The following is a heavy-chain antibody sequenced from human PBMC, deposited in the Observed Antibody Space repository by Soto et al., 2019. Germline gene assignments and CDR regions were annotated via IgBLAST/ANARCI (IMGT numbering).Heavy chain of an antibody. CDR1: GGTFSSYA. D-gene: IGHD6-13*01. CDR3: ARDSSSCPGEGRCYYYGMDV. V-gene: IGHV1-69*13. CDR2: IIPIFGTA. Sequence: ASVKVSCKASGGTFSSYAISWVRQAPGQGLEWMGGIIPIFGTANYAQKFQGRVTITADESTSTAYMELSSLRSEDTAVYYCARDSSSCPGEGRCYYYGMDVWGQGTTVTVSS. J-gene: IGHJ6*02.